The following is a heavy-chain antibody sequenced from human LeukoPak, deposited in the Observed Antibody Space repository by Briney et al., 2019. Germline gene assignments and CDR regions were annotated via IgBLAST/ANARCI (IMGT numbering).Heavy chain of an antibody. V-gene: IGHV3-21*01. CDR3: ARTYPDCSGGSCYSGSFDY. CDR2: ISSSSSYI. D-gene: IGHD2-15*01. Sequence: GGSLRLSCAASGFIFSSYAMSWVRQAPGKGLEWVSTISSSSSYIYYADSVKGRFTISRDNAKNSLYLQMNSLRAEDTAVYYCARTYPDCSGGSCYSGSFDYWGQGTLVTVSS. CDR1: GFIFSSYA. J-gene: IGHJ4*02.